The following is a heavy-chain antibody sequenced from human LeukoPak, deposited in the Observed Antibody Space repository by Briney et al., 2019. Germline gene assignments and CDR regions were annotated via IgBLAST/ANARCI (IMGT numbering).Heavy chain of an antibody. J-gene: IGHJ4*02. CDR2: INPRGGST. Sequence: ASVKVSCKASGYIFTTYFMHWLRQAPGQGPEWMGIINPRGGSTDYAQKFQDRITMTSDTSTSTVYMELKSLTSEDTAVYSCARVGTTGATADNWGQGTLVTVSS. CDR1: GYIFTTYF. CDR3: ARVGTTGATADN. V-gene: IGHV1-46*01. D-gene: IGHD4-11*01.